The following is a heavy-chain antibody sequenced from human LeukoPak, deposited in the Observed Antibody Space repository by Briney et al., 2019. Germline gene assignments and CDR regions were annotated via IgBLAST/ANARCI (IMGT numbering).Heavy chain of an antibody. CDR1: GGSISSYY. CDR3: ARAGYSGYEFDY. D-gene: IGHD5-12*01. V-gene: IGHV4-59*01. J-gene: IGHJ4*02. CDR2: IYYSGST. Sequence: SETLSLTCTVSGGSISSYYWSWIRQPPGKGLEWIGYIYYSGSTNYNPSLKSRVTISVDTSKNQFSLKLSSVTAADTAVYYCARAGYSGYEFDYWGQGTLVTVSS.